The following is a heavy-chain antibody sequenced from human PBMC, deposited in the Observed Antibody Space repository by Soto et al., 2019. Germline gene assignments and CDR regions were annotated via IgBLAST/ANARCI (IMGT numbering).Heavy chain of an antibody. Sequence: ASVKVSCKASGYTFTRYNVHWVRQAPGQGLEWMAIINPSGGTTYYVQKFEGRVTLTTDTSTSTVYMELSSLRSDDTAVYYCARVRGGGSEYFFDYWGQGTLDTSPQ. D-gene: IGHD2-15*01. CDR2: INPSGGTT. J-gene: IGHJ4*02. V-gene: IGHV1-46*01. CDR3: ARVRGGGSEYFFDY. CDR1: GYTFTRYN.